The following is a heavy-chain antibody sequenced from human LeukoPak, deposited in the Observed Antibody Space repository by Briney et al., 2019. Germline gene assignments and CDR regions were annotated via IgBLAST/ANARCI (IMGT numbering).Heavy chain of an antibody. CDR1: GFTFSSYS. J-gene: IGHJ6*03. CDR3: ARIIAVAPYYYYYMDV. V-gene: IGHV3-48*04. CDR2: ISNSGRTI. Sequence: GGSLRLSCAASGFTFSSYSMNWVRQAPGKGLEWVSYISNSGRTIYYADSVKGRFTISRDNAKSSLFLQITSLTVEDLAVYYCARIIAVAPYYYYYMDVWGRGTAVTVSS. D-gene: IGHD6-19*01.